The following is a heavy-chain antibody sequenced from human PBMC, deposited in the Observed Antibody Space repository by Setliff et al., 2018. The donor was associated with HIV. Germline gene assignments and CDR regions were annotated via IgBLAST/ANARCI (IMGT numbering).Heavy chain of an antibody. Sequence: SETLSLTCTVSCDSISSYYWSWIRQPPGKGLGWIGYIYTSGITDYNPSLKSRVTISGDTSKNQFSLKLSSVTAADTAVYYCARDRRGYYYGSGSCYMDVWGTGTTVTVSS. CDR1: CDSISSYY. CDR2: IYTSGIT. CDR3: ARDRRGYYYGSGSCYMDV. D-gene: IGHD3-10*01. V-gene: IGHV4-4*08. J-gene: IGHJ6*03.